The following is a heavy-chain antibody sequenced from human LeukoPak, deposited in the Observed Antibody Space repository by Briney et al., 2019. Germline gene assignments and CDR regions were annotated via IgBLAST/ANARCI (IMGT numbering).Heavy chain of an antibody. CDR2: MNPNSGNT. CDR1: GYSFTSYD. Sequence: ASVKVSCKASGYSFTSYDINWVRQAPGQGFEWVGWMNPNSGNTGHAQEFQGRVTMTRDTSMSTAYMELSSLRYEDTAVYYCARGRGYDRTGYVYYFDFWGEGTLVTVSS. CDR3: ARGRGYDRTGYVYYFDF. V-gene: IGHV1-8*01. D-gene: IGHD3-22*01. J-gene: IGHJ4*02.